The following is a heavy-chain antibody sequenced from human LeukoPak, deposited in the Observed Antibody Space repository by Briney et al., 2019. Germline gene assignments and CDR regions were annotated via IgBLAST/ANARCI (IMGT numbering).Heavy chain of an antibody. CDR2: ISAYNGNT. J-gene: IGHJ4*02. D-gene: IGHD2-8*01. Sequence: ASVKVSCKASGYTFTSYGISWVRQASGQGLEWMGWISAYNGNTNYAQKLQGRVTMTTDTSTSTAYVELRSLRSDDTAVYYCARDREDIVLMVYAIPETPFDYWGQGTLVTVSS. V-gene: IGHV1-18*01. CDR1: GYTFTSYG. CDR3: ARDREDIVLMVYAIPETPFDY.